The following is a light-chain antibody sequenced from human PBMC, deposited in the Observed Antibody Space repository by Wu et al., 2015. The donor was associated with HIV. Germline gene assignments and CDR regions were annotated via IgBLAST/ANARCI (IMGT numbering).Light chain of an antibody. V-gene: IGKV3-15*01. CDR3: QQYNDWPPWT. J-gene: IGKJ1*01. Sequence: EIVMTQSPATLSVSPGERATLSCGASQSVSSNLAWYQQKPGQAPRLLIYGASTRATGIPARFSGSGSGTEFTLTIDSIQSEDSAIYYCQQYNDWPPWTFGQGTKVEIK. CDR2: GAS. CDR1: QSVSSN.